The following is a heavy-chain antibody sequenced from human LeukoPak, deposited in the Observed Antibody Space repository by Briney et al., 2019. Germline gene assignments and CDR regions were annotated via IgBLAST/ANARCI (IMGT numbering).Heavy chain of an antibody. D-gene: IGHD3-10*01. CDR2: ISAYNGNT. CDR1: GYTFTSYG. J-gene: IGHJ4*02. Sequence: ASVKVSFKASGYTFTSYGISWVRQAPGQGLEWMGWISAYNGNTNYAQKLQGRVTITTDTSTSTAYMEMRSLRSDDTAVYYCARDSHLLWFGELLYFDYWGQGTLVTVSS. V-gene: IGHV1-18*01. CDR3: ARDSHLLWFGELLYFDY.